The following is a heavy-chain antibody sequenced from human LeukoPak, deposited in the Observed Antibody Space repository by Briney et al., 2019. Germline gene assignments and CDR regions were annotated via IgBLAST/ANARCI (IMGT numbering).Heavy chain of an antibody. CDR3: ARSTVTTWVGDFDY. Sequence: SETLSLICTVSGGSLSSSSYYWGWIRQPPGKGLEWIGSIFYNGNTYYNPSLKSRVTISADTSNNHFSLKLSSVTAADTAVYYCARSTVTTWVGDFDYWGQGTLVTVSS. CDR2: IFYNGNT. D-gene: IGHD4-17*01. CDR1: GGSLSSSSYY. V-gene: IGHV4-39*01. J-gene: IGHJ4*02.